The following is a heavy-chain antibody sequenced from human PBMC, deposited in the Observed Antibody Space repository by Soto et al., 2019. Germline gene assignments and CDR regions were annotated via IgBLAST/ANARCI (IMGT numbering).Heavy chain of an antibody. V-gene: IGHV3-23*01. D-gene: IGHD5-12*01. CDR2: ISNSGGST. Sequence: EVQLLESGGGLVKSGGSLRLSCAASGFTFSTYSMNWVRQAPGKGLEWVSVISNSGGSTDYTDSVKGRFTISRDNSKNTLYLQMNSLRAEDTAVYYCANDISGYDLTGIFDYWGQGTLVTVSS. CDR3: ANDISGYDLTGIFDY. J-gene: IGHJ4*02. CDR1: GFTFSTYS.